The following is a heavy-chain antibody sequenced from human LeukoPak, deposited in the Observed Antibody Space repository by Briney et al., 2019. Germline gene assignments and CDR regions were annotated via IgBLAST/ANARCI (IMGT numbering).Heavy chain of an antibody. D-gene: IGHD3-22*01. CDR3: ARYRDYYDSSGYNWFDP. CDR2: IYHSGST. Sequence: SQTLSLTCAVSGGSISSGGYSWSWIRQPPGKGLEWIGYIYHSGSTYYNPSLKSRVTISVDRSKNQFSLKLSSVTAADTAVYYCARYRDYYDSSGYNWFDPWGQGTLVTVSS. J-gene: IGHJ5*02. CDR1: GGSISSGGYS. V-gene: IGHV4-30-2*01.